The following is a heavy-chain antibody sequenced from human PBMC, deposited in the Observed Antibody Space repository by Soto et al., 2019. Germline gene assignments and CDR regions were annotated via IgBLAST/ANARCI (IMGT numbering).Heavy chain of an antibody. CDR3: ARGSLKFDF. D-gene: IGHD3-10*01. Sequence: SGTLSFPFGSSGGSLIYYYWGWIRQPAGRGLEWIGRIFDSGITNYSPSLRSRITMSVDTSKNQFSLKLSSVTAADTAVYYCARGSLKFDFWGLGTLVTV. V-gene: IGHV4-4*07. CDR1: GGSLIYYY. CDR2: IFDSGIT. J-gene: IGHJ4*02.